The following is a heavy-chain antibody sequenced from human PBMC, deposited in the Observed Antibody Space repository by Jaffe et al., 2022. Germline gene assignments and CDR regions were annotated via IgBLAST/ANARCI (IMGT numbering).Heavy chain of an antibody. V-gene: IGHV1-8*01. CDR3: ASGSGDYVPTWIDAFDI. CDR1: GYTFTSYD. Sequence: QVQLVQSGAEVKKPGASVKVSCKASGYTFTSYDINWVRQATGQGLEWMGWMNPNSGNTGYAQKFQGRVTMTRNTSISTAYMELSSLRSEDTAVYYCASGSGDYVPTWIDAFDIWGQGTMVTVSS. CDR2: MNPNSGNT. J-gene: IGHJ3*02. D-gene: IGHD4-17*01.